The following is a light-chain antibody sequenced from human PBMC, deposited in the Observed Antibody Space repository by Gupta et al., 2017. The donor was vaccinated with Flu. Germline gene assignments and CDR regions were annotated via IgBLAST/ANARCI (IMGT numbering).Light chain of an antibody. Sequence: KVTISCSGKSSNIANNYVAWYQQHPGTAPKLIIYENDKQPSGIPDRFSGSKSGTSATLGITGVQTGEEADYYCGTGDNSRSDWVFGGGTNLTVL. CDR3: GTGDNSRSDWV. CDR2: END. V-gene: IGLV1-51*02. CDR1: SSNIANNY. J-gene: IGLJ3*02.